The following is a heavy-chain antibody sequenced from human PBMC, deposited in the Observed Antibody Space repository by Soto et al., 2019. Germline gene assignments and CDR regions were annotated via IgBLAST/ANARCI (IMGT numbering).Heavy chain of an antibody. CDR3: ALSHTVTTDY. Sequence: EVQLVESGGGLVQPGGSLRLSCAASGLTFSSYWMHWVRQAPGKGLVWVSRINSAGSSTSYADSVKGRFTISRDTAKNTLYLQMNSLRAEDTAVYYCALSHTVTTDYWGQGTLVTVSS. CDR1: GLTFSSYW. D-gene: IGHD4-17*01. J-gene: IGHJ4*02. CDR2: INSAGSST. V-gene: IGHV3-74*01.